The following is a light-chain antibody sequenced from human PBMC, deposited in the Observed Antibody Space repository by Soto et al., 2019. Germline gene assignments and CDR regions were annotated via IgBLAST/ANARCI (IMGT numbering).Light chain of an antibody. CDR2: AAS. J-gene: IGKJ5*01. CDR1: QSISSY. Sequence: DIQMTQSPSSLSASVGDRVTITCRASQSISSYLNWYQQKPGKAPKLLIYAASSLQSGVPSRFSGSGSGTDFTLTISSLQPEDFATYYCQQSDSTPTTFGQGTRLELK. V-gene: IGKV1-39*01. CDR3: QQSDSTPTT.